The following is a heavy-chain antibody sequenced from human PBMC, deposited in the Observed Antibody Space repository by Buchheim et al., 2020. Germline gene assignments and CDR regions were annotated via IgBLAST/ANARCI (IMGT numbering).Heavy chain of an antibody. CDR3: ARTDYYGLGTRDV. D-gene: IGHD3-10*01. J-gene: IGHJ6*03. CDR1: GESFSGYF. CDR2: INYDGNT. Sequence: QVQLQQWGTRLLKPSETLSLTCAVSGESFSGYFWTWIRQPPGKGLEWIGEINYDGNTHYNPSLKRRVSISVDTTKKRFSLNLSSVSAADTAVYYCARTDYYGLGTRDVWGKGTT. V-gene: IGHV4-34*01.